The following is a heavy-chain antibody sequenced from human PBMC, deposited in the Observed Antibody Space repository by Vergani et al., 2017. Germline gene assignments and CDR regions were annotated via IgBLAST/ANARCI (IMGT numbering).Heavy chain of an antibody. CDR2: INSDGSNT. CDR3: ARDRAATRFDY. D-gene: IGHD6-25*01. J-gene: IGHJ4*02. CDR1: GFTFSSYW. Sequence: EVQLVESGGGLVQPGGSLRLSCAASGFTFSSYWMHWVRQAPGKGLVWVSRINSDGSNTNYAASVKGRFTISRDNAKNTLYLQMNSLRAEDTAVYYCARDRAATRFDYWGQGTLVTVSS. V-gene: IGHV3-74*01.